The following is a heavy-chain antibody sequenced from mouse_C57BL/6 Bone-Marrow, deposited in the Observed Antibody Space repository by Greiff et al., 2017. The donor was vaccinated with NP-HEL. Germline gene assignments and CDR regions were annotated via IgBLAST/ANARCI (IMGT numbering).Heavy chain of an antibody. CDR1: GFSLTSYG. CDR3: AREGYSNVWFAY. CDR2: IWGGGST. V-gene: IGHV2-2*01. Sequence: VKLQESGPGLVQPSQSLSIPCTVSGFSLTSYGVHWVRQSPGKGLEWLGVIWGGGSTDYNAAFISRLSISKDNSKSQVFFKMNSLQADDTAIYYCAREGYSNVWFAYWGQGTLVTVSA. J-gene: IGHJ3*01. D-gene: IGHD2-5*01.